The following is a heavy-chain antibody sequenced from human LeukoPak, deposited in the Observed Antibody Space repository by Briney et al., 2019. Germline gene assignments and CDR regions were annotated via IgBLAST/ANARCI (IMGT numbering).Heavy chain of an antibody. D-gene: IGHD2-2*01. J-gene: IGHJ6*03. Sequence: GGSLRLSCAASGFTFRNAWMSWVRQAPGKGLEWVGRIKSKTDGGTTDYAAPVKGRFTISRADSKNTLYLQMNSLKTEDTAVYYCTTLGYCSSTSCLDYYYYYYMDVWGKGTTVTVSS. V-gene: IGHV3-15*01. CDR2: IKSKTDGGTT. CDR1: GFTFRNAW. CDR3: TTLGYCSSTSCLDYYYYYYMDV.